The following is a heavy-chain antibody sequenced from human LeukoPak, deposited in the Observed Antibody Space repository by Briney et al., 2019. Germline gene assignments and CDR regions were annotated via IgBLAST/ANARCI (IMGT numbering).Heavy chain of an antibody. J-gene: IGHJ4*02. Sequence: GGSLRLSCAASGFTFSSYAMSWVRQAPGKGLEWVSGISGSGDNTYYADSVKGRFTISRDNSKNTLYVQVNSLGTEDTAAYYCAKDQYSSDNFDYWGQGTLVTVSS. CDR1: GFTFSSYA. CDR2: ISGSGDNT. V-gene: IGHV3-23*01. D-gene: IGHD6-19*01. CDR3: AKDQYSSDNFDY.